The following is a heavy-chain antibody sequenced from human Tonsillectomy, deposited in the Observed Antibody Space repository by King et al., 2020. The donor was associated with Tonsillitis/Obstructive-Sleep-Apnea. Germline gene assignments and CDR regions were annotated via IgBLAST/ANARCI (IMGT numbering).Heavy chain of an antibody. CDR3: ARDHSVDEFSGDWFDP. V-gene: IGHV1-69*09. J-gene: IGHJ5*02. CDR2: IIPILGIA. CDR1: GGTFSSYA. Sequence: QLVQSGAEVKKPGSSVKVSCKASGGTFSSYAISWVRQAPGQGLEWMGRIIPILGIANYAQKFQGRVTITADKSTSTAYMELSSLRSEDTAVYYCARDHSVDEFSGDWFDPWGQGTLVTVSS. D-gene: IGHD3-10*01.